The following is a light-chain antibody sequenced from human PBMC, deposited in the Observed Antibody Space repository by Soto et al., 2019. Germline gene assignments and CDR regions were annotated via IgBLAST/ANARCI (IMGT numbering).Light chain of an antibody. CDR1: SSNIGAGYD. V-gene: IGLV1-40*01. CDR2: ANS. Sequence: QAVVTQPPSVSGAPGQRVTISCTGSSSNIGAGYDVHWYQQLPGTAPKLLIYANSNRPSGVPDRFSGSKSGTSASLAITGLQAEDEADYYCPSYDSSLSWVFGGGTKVTVL. J-gene: IGLJ3*02. CDR3: PSYDSSLSWV.